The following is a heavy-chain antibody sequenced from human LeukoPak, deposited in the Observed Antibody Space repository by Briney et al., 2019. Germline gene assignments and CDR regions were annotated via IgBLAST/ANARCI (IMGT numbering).Heavy chain of an antibody. CDR2: ISGSGYNT. J-gene: IGHJ4*02. CDR3: AKHSGSYFLYYFDY. D-gene: IGHD1-26*01. V-gene: IGHV3-23*01. Sequence: GGSLRVSCGVSGFTFSSYGMSWVRQAPGKGLEWVSVISGSGYNTDYADSVKSRFTISRDNYRLYLQMNSLRPEDTAVYYCAKHSGSYFLYYFDYWGQRTRVTLSS. CDR1: GFTFSSYG.